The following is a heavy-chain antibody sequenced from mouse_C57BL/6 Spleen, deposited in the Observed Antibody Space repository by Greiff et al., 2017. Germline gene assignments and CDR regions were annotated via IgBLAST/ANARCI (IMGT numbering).Heavy chain of an antibody. Sequence: HVQLQQPGAELVKPGASVKLSCKASGYTFTSYWMHWVKQRPGQGLEWIGMIHPNSGSTNYNEKFKSKATLTVDKSSSTAYMQLSSLTSEDSAVYYCARRHSSGYVDYWGQGTTLTVSS. CDR2: IHPNSGST. J-gene: IGHJ2*01. CDR3: ARRHSSGYVDY. CDR1: GYTFTSYW. D-gene: IGHD3-1*01. V-gene: IGHV1-64*01.